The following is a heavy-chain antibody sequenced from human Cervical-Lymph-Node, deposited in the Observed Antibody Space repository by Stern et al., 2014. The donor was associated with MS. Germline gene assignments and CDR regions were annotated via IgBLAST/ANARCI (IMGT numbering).Heavy chain of an antibody. CDR2: IIPVFGTP. Sequence: VQLVESGSEVRKPGSSVNVTCKASGGTFRSFAVNWVRQAPGQGLEWGGGIIPVFGTPTYAQKFQGRVTIISDESTNTVSVELSSLTTDDTATYFCASAHPATRRGYKGMNVWGQGTTIAVSS. CDR1: GGTFRSFA. V-gene: IGHV1-69*01. J-gene: IGHJ6*02. CDR3: ASAHPATRRGYKGMNV. D-gene: IGHD2-2*01.